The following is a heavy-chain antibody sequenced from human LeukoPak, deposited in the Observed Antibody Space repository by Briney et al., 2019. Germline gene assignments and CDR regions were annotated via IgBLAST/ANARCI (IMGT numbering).Heavy chain of an antibody. CDR1: GFIFSNYW. Sequence: GGSLRLSCAVSGFIFSNYWMSWVRQAPGKGLEWVSSISSSSSYIYYADSVKGRFTISRDNAKNSLYLQMNSLRAEDTAVYYCAREEGGPSDYWGQGTLVTVSS. J-gene: IGHJ4*02. V-gene: IGHV3-21*01. CDR3: AREEGGPSDY. CDR2: ISSSSSYI. D-gene: IGHD2-15*01.